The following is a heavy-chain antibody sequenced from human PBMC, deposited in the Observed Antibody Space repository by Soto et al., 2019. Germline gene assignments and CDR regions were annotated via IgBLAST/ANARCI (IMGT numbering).Heavy chain of an antibody. CDR3: ARAHGSGWGAFDI. V-gene: IGHV4-30-2*01. J-gene: IGHJ3*02. CDR1: CGSISSGGYS. D-gene: IGHD3-10*01. Sequence: SETLSLTCAVSCGSISSGGYSWSWIRQPPGKGLEWIGYIYHSGSTYYNPSLKSRVTISVDRSKNQFSLKLSSVTAADTAVYYCARAHGSGWGAFDIWGQGTMVT. CDR2: IYHSGST.